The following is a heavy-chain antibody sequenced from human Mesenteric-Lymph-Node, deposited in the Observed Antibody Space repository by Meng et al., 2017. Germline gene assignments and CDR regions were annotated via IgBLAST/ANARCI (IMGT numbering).Heavy chain of an antibody. CDR1: GFTFSSYW. D-gene: IGHD5-12*01. J-gene: IGHJ4*02. Sequence: GESLKISCVASGFTFSSYWMHWVRQAPGKGLEWVSSISSSSSYIYYADSMKGRFTISRDNAKNSLYLQMNSLRAEDTAVYYCATWGYSGYDAYYFDYWGQGTLVTVSS. CDR2: ISSSSSYI. V-gene: IGHV3-21*01. CDR3: ATWGYSGYDAYYFDY.